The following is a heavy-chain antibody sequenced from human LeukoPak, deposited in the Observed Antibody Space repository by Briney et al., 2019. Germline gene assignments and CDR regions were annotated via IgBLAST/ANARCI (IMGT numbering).Heavy chain of an antibody. V-gene: IGHV4-39*07. J-gene: IGHJ4*02. CDR3: ARDHLYYVEMATLYYFDY. CDR2: IYYSGST. Sequence: PSETLSLTCTVSGGSISSSSYYWGWIRQPPGKGLEWIGSIYYSGSTYYNPSLKSRVTISVDTSKNQFSLKLSSVTAADTAAYYCARDHLYYVEMATLYYFDYWGQGTLVTVSS. CDR1: GGSISSSSYY. D-gene: IGHD5-24*01.